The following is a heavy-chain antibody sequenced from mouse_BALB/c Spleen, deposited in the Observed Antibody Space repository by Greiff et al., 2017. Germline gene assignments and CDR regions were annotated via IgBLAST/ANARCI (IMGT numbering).Heavy chain of an antibody. Sequence: EVKLVESGGGLVQPGGSMKLSCVASGFTFSNYWMNWVRQSPEKGLEWVAEIRLKSNNYATHYAESVKGRFTISRDDSKSSVYLQMNNLRAEDTGIYYCTRGPTVEAMDYWGQGTSVTVSS. CDR3: TRGPTVEAMDY. D-gene: IGHD1-1*01. J-gene: IGHJ4*01. V-gene: IGHV6-6*02. CDR1: GFTFSNYW. CDR2: IRLKSNNYAT.